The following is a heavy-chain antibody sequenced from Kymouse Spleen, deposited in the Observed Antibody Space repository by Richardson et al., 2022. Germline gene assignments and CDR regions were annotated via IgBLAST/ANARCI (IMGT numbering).Heavy chain of an antibody. D-gene: IGHD4-11,IGHD4-11*01. CDR3: ARAMTTVTNNWFDP. Sequence: EVQLVESGGGLIQPGGSLRLSCAASGFTVSSNYMSWVRQAPGKGLEWVSVIYSCGSTYYADSVKGRFTISRDNSKNTLYLQMNSLRAEDTAVYYCARAMTTVTNNWFDPWGQGTLVTVSS. J-gene: IGHJ5*02. V-gene: IGHV3-66*03. CDR2: IYSCGST. CDR1: GFTVSSNY.